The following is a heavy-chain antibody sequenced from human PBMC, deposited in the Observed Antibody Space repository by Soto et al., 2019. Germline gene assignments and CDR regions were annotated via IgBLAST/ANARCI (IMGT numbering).Heavy chain of an antibody. Sequence: ASVKVSCKASGGTFSNYSINWVRQAPGQGLEWMGGIIPFFGTANYAQKFQGRVTITADESTTTAYMEVTSLRSEDTALYYCARDRGPSSGYYPYWFDPWGQGTLVTVSS. CDR2: IIPFFGTA. V-gene: IGHV1-69*13. CDR1: GGTFSNYS. D-gene: IGHD3-22*01. CDR3: ARDRGPSSGYYPYWFDP. J-gene: IGHJ5*02.